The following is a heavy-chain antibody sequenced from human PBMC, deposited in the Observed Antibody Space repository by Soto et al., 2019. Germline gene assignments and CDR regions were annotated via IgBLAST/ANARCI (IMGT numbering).Heavy chain of an antibody. Sequence: PSETLSLTCTVSGGSISSYYWSWIRQPAGKGLEWTGLIYTSGSTNYNPSLKSRVTMSVDTSKNQFSLKLSSVSAADTAVYYCARGRGDGSGSYYYRMDVWGQGTTVTVSS. CDR2: IYTSGST. CDR3: ARGRGDGSGSYYYRMDV. D-gene: IGHD3-10*01. CDR1: GGSISSYY. J-gene: IGHJ6*02. V-gene: IGHV4-4*07.